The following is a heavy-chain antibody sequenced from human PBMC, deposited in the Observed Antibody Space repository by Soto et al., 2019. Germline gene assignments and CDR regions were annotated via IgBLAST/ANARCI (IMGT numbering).Heavy chain of an antibody. CDR1: GYSFTNND. Sequence: ASVKVSCKASGYSFTNNDVSWVRQATGQGLEWMGWMNPGSGDTGYAQKFQGRVTMTRDISIATAYMELNSLTSEDTAVYYCARIPRYSFPTSDDLDSWGQGTLVTVSS. CDR2: MNPGSGDT. CDR3: ARIPRYSFPTSDDLDS. J-gene: IGHJ4*02. V-gene: IGHV1-8*01. D-gene: IGHD5-18*01.